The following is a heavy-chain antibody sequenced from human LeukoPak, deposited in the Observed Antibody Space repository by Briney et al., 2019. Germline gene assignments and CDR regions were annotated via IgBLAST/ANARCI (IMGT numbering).Heavy chain of an antibody. V-gene: IGHV3-48*01. CDR1: GFTFSSYS. Sequence: GGSLRLSCAASGFTFSSYSMNWVRQAPGKGLEWVSYISSSSSTIYYADSVKGRFTISRDNAKNSLYLKMNSLRAEDTAVYYCARDSPGYSQPLDYWGQGTLVTVSS. D-gene: IGHD5-18*01. J-gene: IGHJ4*02. CDR2: ISSSSSTI. CDR3: ARDSPGYSQPLDY.